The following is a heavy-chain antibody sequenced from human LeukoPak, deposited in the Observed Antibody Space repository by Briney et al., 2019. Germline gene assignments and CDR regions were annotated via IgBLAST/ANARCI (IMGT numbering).Heavy chain of an antibody. CDR2: TNISGST. Sequence: SETLSLTCTVSGGSISSGSYYWSWIRQPAGKGLEWIGRTNISGSTNYNPSLNSRATRSVDTSKNQFSLKLSSVTAADTAVYYCAREFRIRLDPWGQGTLVTVSS. CDR3: AREFRIRLDP. J-gene: IGHJ5*02. D-gene: IGHD2-21*01. CDR1: GGSISSGSYY. V-gene: IGHV4-61*02.